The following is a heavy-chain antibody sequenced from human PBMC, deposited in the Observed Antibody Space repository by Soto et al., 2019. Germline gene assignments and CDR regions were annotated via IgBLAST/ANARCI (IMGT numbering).Heavy chain of an antibody. Sequence: QVQLVQSGAEVKKPGASVKVSCKASGYTFTSYGITWVRQAPGQGLEWMGWISAYNGNTNYAQKLQGRVTMTTDTSTSTAYMELRSLRSDDTAVYYCARDLGNHWNYLSRYYFDYWGQGTLVTVSS. D-gene: IGHD1-7*01. CDR3: ARDLGNHWNYLSRYYFDY. J-gene: IGHJ4*02. V-gene: IGHV1-18*01. CDR1: GYTFTSYG. CDR2: ISAYNGNT.